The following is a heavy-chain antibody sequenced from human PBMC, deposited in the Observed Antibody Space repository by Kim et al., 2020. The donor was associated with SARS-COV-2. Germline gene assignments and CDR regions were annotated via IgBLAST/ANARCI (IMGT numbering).Heavy chain of an antibody. Sequence: YADSVKGRFTISRDNAKNSLYLQMNSLRAEDTALYYCAKGYYYYYYYMDVWGKGTTVTVSS. V-gene: IGHV3-9*01. CDR3: AKGYYYYYYYMDV. J-gene: IGHJ6*03.